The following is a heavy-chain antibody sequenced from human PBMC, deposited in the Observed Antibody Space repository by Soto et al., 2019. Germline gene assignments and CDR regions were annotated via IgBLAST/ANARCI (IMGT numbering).Heavy chain of an antibody. J-gene: IGHJ4*02. V-gene: IGHV4-4*02. CDR1: GNSISTTNW. D-gene: IGHD3-22*01. CDR3: ARDVGYHYDGSPSGQFDF. Sequence: SETLSLTCVVSGNSISTTNWWSWVRQSPGKGLEWIGEIYHSGSTNYNPSLKSRVTISVDKSKNQFSLKLSSVTAADTAVYYCARDVGYHYDGSPSGQFDFWGQGTLVTVS. CDR2: IYHSGST.